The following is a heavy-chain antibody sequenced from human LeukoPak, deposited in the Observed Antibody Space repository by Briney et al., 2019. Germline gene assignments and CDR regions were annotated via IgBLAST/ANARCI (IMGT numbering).Heavy chain of an antibody. D-gene: IGHD6-13*01. V-gene: IGHV4-4*07. CDR2: IYTSGST. CDR1: GGSVSNYY. Sequence: PSETLSLTCSVSGGSVSNYYWSWIRQPAGKGLEWIGRIYTSGSTYYNPSLKSRVTISVDTSKNQFSLKLSSVTAADTAVYYCARDSHRRAAALAFDYWGQGTLVTVSS. CDR3: ARDSHRRAAALAFDY. J-gene: IGHJ4*02.